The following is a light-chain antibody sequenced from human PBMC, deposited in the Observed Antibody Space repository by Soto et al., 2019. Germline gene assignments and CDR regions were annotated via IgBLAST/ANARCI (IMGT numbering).Light chain of an antibody. CDR1: QSVTSRS. Sequence: EIVLTQSPGTLSLSPGEEATLSCRASQSVTSRSLAWYQQKPGQGPRFLIYGASNRATGIPDRFSGSGSGTDFTLTISRLEPEDFGVYYCHQYGKAPFTFGPGTRLEI. CDR2: GAS. CDR3: HQYGKAPFT. J-gene: IGKJ3*01. V-gene: IGKV3-20*01.